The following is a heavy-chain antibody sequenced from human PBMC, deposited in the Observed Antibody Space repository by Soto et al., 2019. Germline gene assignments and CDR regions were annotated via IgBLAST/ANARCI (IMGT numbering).Heavy chain of an antibody. CDR1: GYTFTSYA. CDR3: AREPVGGGVMFGSYYYYYYGMDV. CDR2: INAGNGNT. Sequence: ASVKVSCKASGYTFTSYAMHWVRQAPGQRLEWMGWINAGNGNTKYSQKFQGRVTITRDTSASTAYMELSSLRSEDTAVYYCAREPVGGGVMFGSYYYYYYGMDVWGQGTTVTVSS. J-gene: IGHJ6*02. D-gene: IGHD3-16*01. V-gene: IGHV1-3*01.